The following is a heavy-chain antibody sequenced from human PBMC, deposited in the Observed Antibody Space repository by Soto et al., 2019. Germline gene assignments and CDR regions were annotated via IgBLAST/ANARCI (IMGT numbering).Heavy chain of an antibody. Sequence: GASVKVSCKASGYTFTSYDINWVRQATGQGLEWMGWMNPNSGDTGYAQKFQGRVTMTRNTSISTAYMELRSLRSDDTAVYYCARDKITGLFDYWGQGTLVTVSS. J-gene: IGHJ4*02. CDR1: GYTFTSYD. CDR3: ARDKITGLFDY. CDR2: MNPNSGDT. D-gene: IGHD2-8*02. V-gene: IGHV1-8*01.